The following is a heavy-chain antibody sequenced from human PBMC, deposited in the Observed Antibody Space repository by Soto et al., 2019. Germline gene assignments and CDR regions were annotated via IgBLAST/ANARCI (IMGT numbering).Heavy chain of an antibody. CDR2: IYSSGST. CDR3: ARSYSSSPYYFDY. V-gene: IGHV4-31*03. CDR1: GGSISSGGYY. Sequence: SETLSLTCTVSGGSISSGGYYWTWIRQHPGKGLEWIGYIYSSGSTYYNPSLKSRVTILLDTSKNQFSLRLSSVTAADTAMYYCARSYSSSPYYFDYWGQGTLVTVSS. J-gene: IGHJ4*02. D-gene: IGHD6-6*01.